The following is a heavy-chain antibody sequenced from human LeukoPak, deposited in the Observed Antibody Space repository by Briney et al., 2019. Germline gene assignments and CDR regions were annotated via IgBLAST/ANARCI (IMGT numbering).Heavy chain of an antibody. V-gene: IGHV4-34*01. D-gene: IGHD5-18*01. CDR3: ARHSPYIYGETAPFDY. Sequence: SETLSLTCAVYGGSFSGYYWSWIRQPPGKGLEWIGEINHSGSTNYNPSLKSRITISVDTSKNQFSLKLRSVTAADTAVYYCARHSPYIYGETAPFDYWGQGTLVTVSS. CDR1: GGSFSGYY. CDR2: INHSGST. J-gene: IGHJ4*02.